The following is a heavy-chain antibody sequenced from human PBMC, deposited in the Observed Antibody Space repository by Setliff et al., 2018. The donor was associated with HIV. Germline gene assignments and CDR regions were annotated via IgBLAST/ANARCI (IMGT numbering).Heavy chain of an antibody. D-gene: IGHD4-17*01. Sequence: SETLSLTCTVSGGSISSGDYYWSWIRQPPGKGLEWIGYIYYSGSIYYNPSLKSRVTISIDTPKNQFSLKLSSVTAADTAVYYCARAPLSRLRSYYYYYGMDVWGQGTTVTVSS. V-gene: IGHV4-30-4*08. CDR3: ARAPLSRLRSYYYYYGMDV. CDR1: GGSISSGDYY. CDR2: IYYSGSI. J-gene: IGHJ6*02.